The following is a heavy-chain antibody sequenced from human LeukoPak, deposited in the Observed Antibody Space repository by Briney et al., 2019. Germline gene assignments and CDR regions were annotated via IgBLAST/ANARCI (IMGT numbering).Heavy chain of an antibody. J-gene: IGHJ4*02. Sequence: GASVKLSCKASGYTFTSYYMHWVRQAPGQGLQWMGIINPSGGSISYTQKFQGRVTMTRDTSTNTDYIELNSLRSEDTAVYYCARDRDGNDRLDYWGQGTLVTVSS. CDR2: INPSGGSI. CDR1: GYTFTSYY. D-gene: IGHD3-22*01. CDR3: ARDRDGNDRLDY. V-gene: IGHV1-46*01.